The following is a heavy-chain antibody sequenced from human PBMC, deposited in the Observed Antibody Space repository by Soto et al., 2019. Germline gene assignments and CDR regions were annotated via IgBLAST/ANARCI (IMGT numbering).Heavy chain of an antibody. V-gene: IGHV3-7*01. CDR2: IKQDGSEK. CDR3: ASHYYDSSGYSWDY. D-gene: IGHD3-22*01. Sequence: PGGSLRLSCAASGFTFSSYWMSWVRPAPGKGLEWVANIKQDGSEKYYVDSVKGRFTISRDNAKNSLYLQMNSLRAEDTAVYYCASHYYDSSGYSWDYWGQGTLVTVSS. CDR1: GFTFSSYW. J-gene: IGHJ4*02.